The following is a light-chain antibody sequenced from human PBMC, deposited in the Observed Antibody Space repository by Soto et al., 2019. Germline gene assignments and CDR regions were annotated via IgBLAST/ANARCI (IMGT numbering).Light chain of an antibody. V-gene: IGLV1-44*01. Sequence: QSVLTQPPSASGTPGQRVTISCSGSSSNIGSNTVNWYQQLPGTAPKLLIYSNNQRPSGVPDRFSGSKSGNTASLTISGLQAEDEADYYCSSYTSSSTLVFGGGTKLTV. CDR1: SSNIGSNT. CDR3: SSYTSSSTLV. CDR2: SNN. J-gene: IGLJ2*01.